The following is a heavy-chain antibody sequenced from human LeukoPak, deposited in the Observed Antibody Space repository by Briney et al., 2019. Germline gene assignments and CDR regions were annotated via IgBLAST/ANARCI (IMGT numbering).Heavy chain of an antibody. CDR1: GFTFTNYW. V-gene: IGHV3-7*05. Sequence: GGSLRLSCAASGFTFTNYWMSWVGRAPGQGLEWEAKIKRDGSEKYYVDSVKGRFTFARDNAKNSLYLQMNSLRAEDTAVYFCARWGTYSSSWLGTFDIWGQGTTVTVSS. D-gene: IGHD6-6*01. CDR3: ARWGTYSSSWLGTFDI. J-gene: IGHJ3*02. CDR2: IKRDGSEK.